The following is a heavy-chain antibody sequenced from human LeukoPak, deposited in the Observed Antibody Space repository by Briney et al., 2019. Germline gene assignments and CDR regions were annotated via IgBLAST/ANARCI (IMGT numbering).Heavy chain of an antibody. Sequence: GGSLRLSCAASGFTFSSYAMSWVRQAPGKGLEWVSAISGSGGSTYYADSVKGRFTISRDNSKNTLYLQMNSLRAEDTAVYYCARVVPPTDYGSGSYFWDPYYFDYWGQGTLVTVPS. CDR1: GFTFSSYA. D-gene: IGHD3-10*01. J-gene: IGHJ4*02. CDR2: ISGSGGST. V-gene: IGHV3-23*01. CDR3: ARVVPPTDYGSGSYFWDPYYFDY.